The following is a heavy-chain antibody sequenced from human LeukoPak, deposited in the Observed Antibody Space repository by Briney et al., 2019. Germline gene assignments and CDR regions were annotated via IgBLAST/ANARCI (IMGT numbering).Heavy chain of an antibody. CDR1: GGSISSYY. D-gene: IGHD3-9*01. J-gene: IGHJ4*02. Sequence: SETLSLTCSVSGGSISSYYWSWIRQPPGKGLEWIGSIYYRGSTYYNSSLKSRLAMSVDTSKNQSSLKLTSVTAADTAVYYCACLLTTLYFDYWGRGTLVTVSS. V-gene: IGHV4-59*04. CDR3: ACLLTTLYFDY. CDR2: IYYRGST.